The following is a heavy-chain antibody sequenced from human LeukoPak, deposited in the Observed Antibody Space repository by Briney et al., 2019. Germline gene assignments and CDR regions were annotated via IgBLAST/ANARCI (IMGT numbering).Heavy chain of an antibody. CDR1: GDTFINYG. CDR3: ARDRKGGELVQCRRRSYHIHY. V-gene: IGHV1-18*01. J-gene: IGHJ4*02. D-gene: IGHD3-16*01. CDR2: ISAHDGNT. Sequence: ASVKDSCMISGDTFINYGSSWLRQAPGQGLEWMGRISAHDGNTKYAQKVQGRVTMTTDTSTNTAYMELRSLRSDDTAVYYCARDRKGGELVQCRRRSYHIHYWGQGTLVTVSS.